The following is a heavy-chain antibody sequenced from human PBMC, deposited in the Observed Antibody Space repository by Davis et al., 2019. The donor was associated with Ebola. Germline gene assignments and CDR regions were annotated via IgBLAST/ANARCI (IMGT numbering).Heavy chain of an antibody. CDR1: GFTVSSNY. D-gene: IGHD5-24*01. J-gene: IGHJ6*02. CDR3: ARDGYNEYYGMDV. V-gene: IGHV3-53*01. Sequence: GGSLRLSCAASGFTVSSNYMSWVRQAPGKGLEWGSVMESGGSTYYADSVKGRFTISRDNSKNKLYVQMNSLRAEDTAVYYCARDGYNEYYGMDVWGQGTTVTVSS. CDR2: MESGGST.